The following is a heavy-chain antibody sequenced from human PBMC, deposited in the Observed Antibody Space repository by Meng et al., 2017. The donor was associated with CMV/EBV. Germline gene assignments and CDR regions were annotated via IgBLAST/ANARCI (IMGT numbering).Heavy chain of an antibody. Sequence: GESLKISCAASGFTFSSYGMHWVRQAPGKGLEWVAFIRYDGSNKYYADSVKGRFTISRDNSKNTLYLQMNSLRAEDTAVYYCAKTAYRFGELLSYFDCWGQGTLVTVSS. D-gene: IGHD3-10*01. CDR1: GFTFSSYG. CDR2: IRYDGSNK. V-gene: IGHV3-30*02. J-gene: IGHJ4*02. CDR3: AKTAYRFGELLSYFDC.